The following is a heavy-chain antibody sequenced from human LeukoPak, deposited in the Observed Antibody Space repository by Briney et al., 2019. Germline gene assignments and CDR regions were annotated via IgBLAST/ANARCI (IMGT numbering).Heavy chain of an antibody. CDR3: ARVAGSGSYEAEYYFDY. D-gene: IGHD1-26*01. CDR1: GLTFSSYA. Sequence: GGSLRLSCAASGLTFSSYAMHWVRQAPGKGLEWAAFLQYDGTNKYYTDSGKGRFTISRDNSKSTLYLQINSQRAEDTAVYYCARVAGSGSYEAEYYFDYWGQGTLVTVSS. CDR2: LQYDGTNK. J-gene: IGHJ4*02. V-gene: IGHV3-30*02.